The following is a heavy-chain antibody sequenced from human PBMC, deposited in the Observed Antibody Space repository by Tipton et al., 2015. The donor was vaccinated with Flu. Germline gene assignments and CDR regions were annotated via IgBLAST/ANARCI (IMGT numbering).Heavy chain of an antibody. J-gene: IGHJ4*02. CDR3: ARGDMVVVPVAVRGYFAY. Sequence: QVQLVQSGAEVKKPGASVKVSCKASGYTFISYYMHWMRQAPGQGLEWMGIINPSGGDTSHAQKFQGRVTMTRDTSTSTVYMELGSLRSEDTAVYYCARGDMVVVPVAVRGYFAYWGQGTRVTVSS. CDR1: GYTFISYY. CDR2: INPSGGDT. V-gene: IGHV1-46*01. D-gene: IGHD2-2*01.